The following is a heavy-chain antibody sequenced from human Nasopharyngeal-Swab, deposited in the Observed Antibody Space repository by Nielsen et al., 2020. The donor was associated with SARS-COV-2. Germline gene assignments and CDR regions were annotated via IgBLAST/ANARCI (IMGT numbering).Heavy chain of an antibody. CDR1: GFTFDDYT. CDR2: ISWDGGST. Sequence: GESLKISCAASGFTFDDYTMHWVRQAPGKGLEWVSLISWDGGSTYYADSVKGRFTISRDNSKNSLYLQMNSLRTEDTALYYCAKLYDSSGYNDYWGQGTLVTVSS. D-gene: IGHD3-22*01. V-gene: IGHV3-43*01. J-gene: IGHJ4*02. CDR3: AKLYDSSGYNDY.